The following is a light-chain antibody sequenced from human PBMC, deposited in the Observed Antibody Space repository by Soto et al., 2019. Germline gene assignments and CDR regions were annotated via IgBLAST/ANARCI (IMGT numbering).Light chain of an antibody. V-gene: IGLV1-44*01. CDR2: SNN. J-gene: IGLJ2*01. CDR3: VAWDDSLNGYVV. Sequence: QSALTQPPSASGTPGQRVTISCSGSSSNIGSNTVNWYQQLPGTAPKLVIYSNNQRPSGVPDRFSGSKSGTSASLAISGLQSEDEADYYCVAWDDSLNGYVVFGGVTKLTVL. CDR1: SSNIGSNT.